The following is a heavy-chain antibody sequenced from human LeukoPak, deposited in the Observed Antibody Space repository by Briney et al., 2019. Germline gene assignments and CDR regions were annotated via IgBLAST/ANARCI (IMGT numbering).Heavy chain of an antibody. CDR2: IIPIFGTA. J-gene: IGHJ4*02. V-gene: IGHV1-69*13. CDR3: ARALVGATTPFDY. CDR1: GYTFTSYA. D-gene: IGHD1-26*01. Sequence: ASVKVSCKASGYTFTSYAISWVRQAPGQGLEWMGGIIPIFGTANYAQKFQGRVTITADESTSTAYMELSSLRSEDTAVYYCARALVGATTPFDYWGQGTLVTVSS.